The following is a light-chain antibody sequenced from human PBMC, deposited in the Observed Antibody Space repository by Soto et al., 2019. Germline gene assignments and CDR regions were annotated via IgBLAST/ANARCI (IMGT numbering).Light chain of an antibody. Sequence: DIQMTQSPSSLSASVGDRVIITCRASQDISTWVAWYQQKPGKAPKLLISAASRLQSGVPSRFSGSGSGTDFTLIISSLQPEDFATYFCQQGESFPFTFGGGTKVEI. CDR1: QDISTW. V-gene: IGKV1-12*01. CDR3: QQGESFPFT. CDR2: AAS. J-gene: IGKJ4*01.